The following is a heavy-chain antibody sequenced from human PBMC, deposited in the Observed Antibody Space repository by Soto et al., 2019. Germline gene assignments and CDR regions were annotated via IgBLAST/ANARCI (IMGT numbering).Heavy chain of an antibody. V-gene: IGHV1-18*01. CDR3: ARGRQLVGDFYSSMDV. D-gene: IGHD6-6*01. CDR2: MGAYNGTT. Sequence: QVQLLHSGAEVNKPGASVKVSCKASGYTFTNYGITWVRQSPGHGLDWMGGMGAYNGTTHYTQRLQASVTMTTDTSTSTAYMALRGLRSDDTAVYDCARGRQLVGDFYSSMDVWGKGTTVTVSS. J-gene: IGHJ6*03. CDR1: GYTFTNYG.